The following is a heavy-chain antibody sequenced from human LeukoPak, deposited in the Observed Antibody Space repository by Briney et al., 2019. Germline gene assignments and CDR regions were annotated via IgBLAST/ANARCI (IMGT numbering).Heavy chain of an antibody. CDR2: IYYSGST. CDR1: GGSISSYY. D-gene: IGHD1-20*01. Sequence: PSETLSLTCTVSGGSISSYYWSWIRQPPGKGLEWIGYIYYSGSTNYNPSLKSRVTISVDTSKNQFSLKLSSVTAADTAVYYCARRFLTGTTHHDAFDIWGQGTMVTVSP. V-gene: IGHV4-59*08. CDR3: ARRFLTGTTHHDAFDI. J-gene: IGHJ3*02.